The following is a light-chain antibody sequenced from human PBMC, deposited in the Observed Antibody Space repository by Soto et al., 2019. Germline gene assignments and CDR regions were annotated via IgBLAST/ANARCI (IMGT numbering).Light chain of an antibody. CDR3: QQYDNSLYT. Sequence: EIVLTHSPGTLSLSPGERATLSCRASQSVSSSYLAWYQQKPGQAPRLLIYAASTRATGIPDRFSGSGSGTDFTLTISSLEPEDFAVYYCQQYDNSLYTFGQGTKLEIK. CDR1: QSVSSSY. V-gene: IGKV3-20*01. J-gene: IGKJ2*01. CDR2: AAS.